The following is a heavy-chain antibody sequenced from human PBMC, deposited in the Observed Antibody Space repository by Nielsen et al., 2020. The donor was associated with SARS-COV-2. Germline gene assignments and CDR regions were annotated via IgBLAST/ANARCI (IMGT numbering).Heavy chain of an antibody. CDR1: GFTFSSYA. CDR3: AREAAAGPFDY. D-gene: IGHD6-13*01. J-gene: IGHJ4*02. CDR2: ISSNGGST. V-gene: IGHV3-64*01. Sequence: GSLRLSCAASGFTFSSYAMHWVRQAPGKGLEYVSAISSNGGSTYYANSVKGRFTISRDNSKNTLYLQMGSLRAEDMAVYYCAREAAAGPFDYWGQGTLVTVSS.